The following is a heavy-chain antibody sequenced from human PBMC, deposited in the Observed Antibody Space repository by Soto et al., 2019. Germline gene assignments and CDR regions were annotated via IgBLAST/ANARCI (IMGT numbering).Heavy chain of an antibody. D-gene: IGHD3-3*01. Sequence: GGSLRLSCAASGFTFSDYYMSWIRQAPGKGLEWVSYISSSGSTIYYADSVKGRFTISRDNAKNSLYLQMNSLRAEDTAVYYCASIRGMAYYYMDVWGKGTTVTVSS. CDR1: GFTFSDYY. J-gene: IGHJ6*03. CDR2: ISSSGSTI. CDR3: ASIRGMAYYYMDV. V-gene: IGHV3-11*01.